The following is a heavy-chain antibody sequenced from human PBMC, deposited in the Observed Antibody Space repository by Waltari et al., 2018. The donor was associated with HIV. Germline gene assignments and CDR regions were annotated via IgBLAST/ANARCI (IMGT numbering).Heavy chain of an antibody. V-gene: IGHV1-8*01. J-gene: IGHJ4*02. CDR1: GYNFYEYD. Sequence: QVQLVQSGAEIKKTGASVKVSCLASGYNFYEYDITWLRQATGQGLEWMGWINPHSGHTGFAYSFYGRLTLTSDTSTYTAYMEPSGLTSEDAGFYYCARGRYFDSNGYSVFSHWGQGTAVAVSS. D-gene: IGHD3-22*01. CDR2: INPHSGHT. CDR3: ARGRYFDSNGYSVFSH.